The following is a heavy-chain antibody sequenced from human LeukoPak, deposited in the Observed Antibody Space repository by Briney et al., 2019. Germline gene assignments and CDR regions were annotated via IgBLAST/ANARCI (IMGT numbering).Heavy chain of an antibody. CDR2: INPSGGST. CDR1: GYSFTNYY. J-gene: IGHJ6*02. CDR3: ARGGDGYTLSYYYYYGMDV. V-gene: IGHV1-46*01. D-gene: IGHD5-24*01. Sequence: GASVKVSCKASGYSFTNYYMYWVRQTPGQGLEWIGIINPSGGSTRYAQKFQGRVTMTRDTSTSTVYMELSSLRSEDTAVYYCARGGDGYTLSYYYYYGMDVWGQGTTVTVSS.